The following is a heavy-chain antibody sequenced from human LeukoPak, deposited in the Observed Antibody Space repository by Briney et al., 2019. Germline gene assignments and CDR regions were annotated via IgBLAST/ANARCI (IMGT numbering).Heavy chain of an antibody. V-gene: IGHV1-18*01. Sequence: ASVKVSCKASGYTFTIYGISWVRQAPGQGLEWMGWISAYNGNTNYAQKLQGRVTMTTDTSTSTAYMELRSLRSDDTAVYYCARVPLAAAYNWFDPWGQGTLVTVSS. CDR2: ISAYNGNT. D-gene: IGHD6-13*01. J-gene: IGHJ5*02. CDR3: ARVPLAAAYNWFDP. CDR1: GYTFTIYG.